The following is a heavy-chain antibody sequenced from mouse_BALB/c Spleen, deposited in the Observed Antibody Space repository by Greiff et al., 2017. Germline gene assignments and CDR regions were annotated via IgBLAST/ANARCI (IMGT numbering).Heavy chain of an antibody. CDR2: IYPGDGDT. CDR1: GYTFTSYW. V-gene: IGHV1-87*01. J-gene: IGHJ2*01. Sequence: VQLQQSGAELAKPGASVKMSCKASGYTFTSYWMHWVKQRPGQGLEWIGAIYPGDGDTRYTQKFKGKATLTADKSSSTAYMQLSSLASEDSAVYYCARGYDYDDYWGQGTTLTVSS. CDR3: ARGYDYDDY. D-gene: IGHD2-4*01.